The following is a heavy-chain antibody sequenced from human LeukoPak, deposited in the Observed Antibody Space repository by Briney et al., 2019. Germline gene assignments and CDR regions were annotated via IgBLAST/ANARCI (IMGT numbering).Heavy chain of an antibody. Sequence: GESLKISCKGSGYSFTNYWIGWVRQMPGKGPEWMGIITPGDSDTRYSPSFQGQVTISADKSTSTAYLQWSSLKASDTAMYYCARCGSGSYYKPPYYYYGMDVWGQGTTVTVSS. J-gene: IGHJ6*02. V-gene: IGHV5-51*01. D-gene: IGHD3-10*01. CDR2: ITPGDSDT. CDR1: GYSFTNYW. CDR3: ARCGSGSYYKPPYYYYGMDV.